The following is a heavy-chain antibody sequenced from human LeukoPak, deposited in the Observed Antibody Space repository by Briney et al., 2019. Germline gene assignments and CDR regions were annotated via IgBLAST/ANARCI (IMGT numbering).Heavy chain of an antibody. V-gene: IGHV4-38-2*02. CDR2: IYHSGST. Sequence: PSETLSLTCTVSGYSISSGYYWGWIRQPPGKGLEWIGSIYHSGSTYYNPSLKSRVAISVDTSKNQFSLKLSSVTAADTAVYYCAREEDYYGSGSYPLDAFDIWGQGTMVTVSS. CDR3: AREEDYYGSGSYPLDAFDI. J-gene: IGHJ3*02. CDR1: GYSISSGYY. D-gene: IGHD3-10*01.